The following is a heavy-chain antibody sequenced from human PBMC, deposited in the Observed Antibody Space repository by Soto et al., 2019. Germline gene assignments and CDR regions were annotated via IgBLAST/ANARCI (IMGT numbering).Heavy chain of an antibody. Sequence: GGSLRLSCAASGFTVSSNYMSWVRQAPGKGLEWVSVIYSGGSTYYADSVKGRFTISRHNSKNTLYLQMNSLRAEDTAVYYCARVGATDYGFRPFDYWGQGTLVTVSS. CDR2: IYSGGST. V-gene: IGHV3-53*04. J-gene: IGHJ4*02. D-gene: IGHD3-10*01. CDR1: GFTVSSNY. CDR3: ARVGATDYGFRPFDY.